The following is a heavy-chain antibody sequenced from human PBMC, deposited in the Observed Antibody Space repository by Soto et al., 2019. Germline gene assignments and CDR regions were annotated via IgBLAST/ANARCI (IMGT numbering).Heavy chain of an antibody. Sequence: GGSLRLSCAASGFTFSSYSMSWVRQAPGKGLEWVSAISGSGDSTYYADSVKGRFTISRDNSKNTLYLQMNSLRAEDTAVYYCAKDSGGSGWGDYFGQGTLVTVSS. CDR2: ISGSGDST. CDR3: AKDSGGSGWGDY. V-gene: IGHV3-23*01. D-gene: IGHD6-19*01. CDR1: GFTFSSYS. J-gene: IGHJ4*02.